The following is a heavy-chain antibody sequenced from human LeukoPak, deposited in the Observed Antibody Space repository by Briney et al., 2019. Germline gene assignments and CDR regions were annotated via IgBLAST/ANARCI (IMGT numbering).Heavy chain of an antibody. V-gene: IGHV4-34*01. CDR2: ISHSGST. Sequence: PSETLSLTCAVYGGSFSGYYWSWIRQPPGKGLEWIGEISHSGSTNYNPSLKSRVTISVDTSKNQFSLKLSSVTAADTAVYYCARRRVRGVTTHYTDYWGQGTLVTVSS. D-gene: IGHD3-10*01. CDR3: ARRRVRGVTTHYTDY. J-gene: IGHJ4*02. CDR1: GGSFSGYY.